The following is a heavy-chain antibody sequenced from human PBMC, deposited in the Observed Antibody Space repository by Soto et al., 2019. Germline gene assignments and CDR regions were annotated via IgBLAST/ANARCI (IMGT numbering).Heavy chain of an antibody. V-gene: IGHV2-5*01. J-gene: IGHJ4*02. Sequence: SGPTLVNPTQTLTLTCTFSGFSLSTSGLGVGWIRQPPGKALECLALIYWNDDKRYSPSLKSRLTITKDTSKNQVVLTMTNMDPVDTATYYCAHRVNWNYGDYWGQRTLVTVSS. CDR1: GFSLSTSGLG. CDR2: IYWNDDK. CDR3: AHRVNWNYGDY. D-gene: IGHD1-20*01.